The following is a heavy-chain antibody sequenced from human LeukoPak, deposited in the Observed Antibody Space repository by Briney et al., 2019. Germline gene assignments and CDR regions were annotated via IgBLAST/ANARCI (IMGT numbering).Heavy chain of an antibody. CDR3: ARSSSWYKYYFDY. CDR2: IYYSGST. D-gene: IGHD6-13*01. J-gene: IGHJ4*02. CDR1: GGSISSYY. V-gene: IGHV4-59*08. Sequence: SETLSLTCTVSGGSISSYYWSWIRQPPGKGLEWLGYIYYSGSTNYNPSLKSRVTISVDTSKNQFSLKLSSVTAADTAVYYCARSSSWYKYYFDYWGQGTLVTVSS.